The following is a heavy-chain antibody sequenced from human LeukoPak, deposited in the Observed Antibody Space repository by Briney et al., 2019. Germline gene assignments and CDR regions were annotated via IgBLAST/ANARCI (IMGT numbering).Heavy chain of an antibody. V-gene: IGHV3-30-3*01. CDR2: ISDDGSRQ. CDR1: GFTFSNYA. D-gene: IGHD3-10*01. Sequence: GGSLRLSCAATGFTFSNYAIHWGRQAPGKGLEWVAFISDDGSRQHYADSVKGRFTISRDNSKNTLNLQMNSLRAEDTAMYYCVKDRTGTYTLDYWGQGTLVTVSS. J-gene: IGHJ4*02. CDR3: VKDRTGTYTLDY.